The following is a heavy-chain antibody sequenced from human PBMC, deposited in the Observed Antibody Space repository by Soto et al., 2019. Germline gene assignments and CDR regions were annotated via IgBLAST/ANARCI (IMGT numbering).Heavy chain of an antibody. CDR1: GFTFSSYG. J-gene: IGHJ6*02. CDR3: AKGQWELPYYYYGMDV. D-gene: IGHD1-26*01. Sequence: GGSLRLSCAASGFTFSSYGMHWVRQAPGKGLEWVAVISYDGSNKYYADSVKGRFTISRDNSKNTLYLRMNSLRAEDTAVYYCAKGQWELPYYYYGMDVWGQGTTVTVSS. V-gene: IGHV3-30*18. CDR2: ISYDGSNK.